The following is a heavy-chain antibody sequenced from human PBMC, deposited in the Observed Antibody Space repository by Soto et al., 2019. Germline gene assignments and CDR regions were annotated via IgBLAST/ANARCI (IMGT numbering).Heavy chain of an antibody. CDR3: ARGLDIVLMVYAIVPLYFDY. CDR1: GYTFTSYY. V-gene: IGHV1-46*03. Sequence: ASVKVSCKASGYTFTSYYMHWVRQAPGQGLEWMGIINPSGGSTSYAQKFQGRVTMTRDTSTSTVYMELSSLRSEDTAVYYCARGLDIVLMVYAIVPLYFDYWGQGTLVTVSS. J-gene: IGHJ4*02. CDR2: INPSGGST. D-gene: IGHD2-8*01.